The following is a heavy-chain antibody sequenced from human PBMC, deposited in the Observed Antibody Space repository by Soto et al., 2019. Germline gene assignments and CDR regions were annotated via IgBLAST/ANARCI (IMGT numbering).Heavy chain of an antibody. Sequence: VQLVESGGGVVQPGRSLRLSCAASGFTFSDYAMHWVRQAPGKGLEWVAVVSHDGRNTHYADSVKGRFTISRDSSKNTGLLEMTMLRAEDTAVYYCAKGGRQWLVTSGFNYWGQGALVTVSS. CDR3: AKGGRQWLVTSGFNY. V-gene: IGHV3-30*18. CDR1: GFTFSDYA. J-gene: IGHJ4*02. D-gene: IGHD6-19*01. CDR2: VSHDGRNT.